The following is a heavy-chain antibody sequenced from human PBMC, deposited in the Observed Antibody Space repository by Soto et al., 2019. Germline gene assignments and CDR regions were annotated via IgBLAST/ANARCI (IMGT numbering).Heavy chain of an antibody. D-gene: IGHD3-3*01. Sequence: PGGSLRLSCAASGFTFSSYSMNWVRQAPGKVLEWVSSISSSSSYIYYADSVKGRFTISRDNAKNSLYLQMNSLRAEDTAVYYCARDLFYDFWSGYYFYYYGMDVWGQGTTVTVSS. CDR1: GFTFSSYS. V-gene: IGHV3-21*01. CDR2: ISSSSSYI. CDR3: ARDLFYDFWSGYYFYYYGMDV. J-gene: IGHJ6*02.